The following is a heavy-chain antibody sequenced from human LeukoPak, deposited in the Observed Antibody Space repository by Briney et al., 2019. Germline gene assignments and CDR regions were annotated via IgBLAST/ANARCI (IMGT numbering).Heavy chain of an antibody. D-gene: IGHD6-13*01. V-gene: IGHV4-59*01. J-gene: IGHJ4*02. CDR2: IYYSGTT. CDR1: GGSISSSY. Sequence: PSETLSLTCTVSGGSISSSYWAWIRQPPGKGLEWIGYIYYSGTTNYNPSLKSRVTISVDTSKNQFSLNLRSVTAADTAMYYCAREGYASNWYPDWGQGALVTVSS. CDR3: AREGYASNWYPD.